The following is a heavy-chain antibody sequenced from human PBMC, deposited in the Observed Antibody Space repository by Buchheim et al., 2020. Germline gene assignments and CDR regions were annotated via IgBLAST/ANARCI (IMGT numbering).Heavy chain of an antibody. CDR2: TYNSGTT. V-gene: IGHV4-31*03. CDR3: ARDQGGYVWYFDL. J-gene: IGHJ2*01. Sequence: QVQLQESGPGLVKPSQTLSLTCTVSGGSISSGGYYWNWIRLVPGKGLQWIGHTYNSGTTYYNPSLQGRVTISLDPSENQFSLKLSSVTAADTAVYYCARDQGGYVWYFDLWDRGSL. D-gene: IGHD5-12*01. CDR1: GGSISSGGYY.